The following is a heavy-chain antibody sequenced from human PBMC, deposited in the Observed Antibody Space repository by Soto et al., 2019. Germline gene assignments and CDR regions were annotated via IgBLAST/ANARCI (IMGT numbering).Heavy chain of an antibody. Sequence: GGSLRLSCAASGFTFSSYAMSWVRQAPGKGLEWVSAISGSGGSTYYADSVKGRFTISRDNSKNTLYLQMNSLRAEDTAVYYCTRLTDDFWSGLFFDHWGQGILVTVSS. CDR3: TRLTDDFWSGLFFDH. CDR2: ISGSGGST. V-gene: IGHV3-23*01. J-gene: IGHJ4*02. CDR1: GFTFSSYA. D-gene: IGHD3-3*01.